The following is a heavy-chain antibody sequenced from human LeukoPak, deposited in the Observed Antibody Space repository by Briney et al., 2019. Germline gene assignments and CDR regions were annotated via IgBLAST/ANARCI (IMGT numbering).Heavy chain of an antibody. D-gene: IGHD3-9*01. J-gene: IGHJ4*02. CDR1: GGSISSYY. V-gene: IGHV4-59*08. Sequence: SETLSLTCTVSGGSISSYYWSWIRQPPGKGLEWIGYIYYSGSTNYNPSLKSRVTISVDTSKNQSSLKLSSVTAADTAVYYCARLPYDILTGYFDYWGQGTLVTVSS. CDR3: ARLPYDILTGYFDY. CDR2: IYYSGST.